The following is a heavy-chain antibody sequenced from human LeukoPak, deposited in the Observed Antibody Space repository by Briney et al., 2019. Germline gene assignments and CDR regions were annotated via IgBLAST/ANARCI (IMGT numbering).Heavy chain of an antibody. Sequence: PGGSLRLSCVASGFTFDNCAMHWVRQVPGKGLEWVAIISEDGSITYCADSVKGRFSISRDNSKNSLYLQMNSLRRGDTAFYYCAKDPRREYYFDFWGQGTRVTVSS. J-gene: IGHJ4*02. CDR2: ISEDGSIT. V-gene: IGHV3-43*02. CDR1: GFTFDNCA. CDR3: AKDPRREYYFDF. D-gene: IGHD3-10*01.